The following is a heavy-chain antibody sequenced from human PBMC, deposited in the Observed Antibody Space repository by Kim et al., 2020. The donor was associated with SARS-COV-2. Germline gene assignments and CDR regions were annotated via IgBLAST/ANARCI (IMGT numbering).Heavy chain of an antibody. J-gene: IGHJ4*02. Sequence: SETLSLTCTVSGGSISSYYWSWIRQPPGKGLEWIGYIYYSGSTNYNPSLKSRVTISVDTSKNQFSLKLSSVTAADTAVYYCASRYSSSWYGDLYFDYWGQGTLVTVSS. CDR2: IYYSGST. D-gene: IGHD6-13*01. CDR1: GGSISSYY. CDR3: ASRYSSSWYGDLYFDY. V-gene: IGHV4-59*13.